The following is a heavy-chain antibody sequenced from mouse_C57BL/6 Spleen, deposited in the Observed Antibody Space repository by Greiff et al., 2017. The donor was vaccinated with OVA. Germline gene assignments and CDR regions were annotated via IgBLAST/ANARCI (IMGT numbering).Heavy chain of an antibody. CDR2: ISDGGSYT. J-gene: IGHJ2*01. CDR1: GFTFSSYA. CDR3: ARDDITTVVAHFDY. Sequence: EVKVEESGGGLVKPGGSLKLSCAASGFTFSSYAMSWVRQTPEKRLEWVATISDGGSYTYYPDNVKGRFTISRDNAKNNLYLQMSHLKSEDTAMYYCARDDITTVVAHFDYWGQGTTLTVSS. D-gene: IGHD1-1*01. V-gene: IGHV5-4*01.